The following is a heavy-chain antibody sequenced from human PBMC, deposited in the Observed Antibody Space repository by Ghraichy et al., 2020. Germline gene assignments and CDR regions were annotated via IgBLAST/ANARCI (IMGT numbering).Heavy chain of an antibody. CDR1: GYSFTSYW. J-gene: IGHJ6*03. Sequence: GESLNISCKGSGYSFTSYWISWVRQMPGKGLEWMGRIDPSDSYTNYSPSFQGHVTISADKSISTAYLQWSSLKASDTAMYYCAIPLGTIAAAGTHWDYYYMDVWGKGTTVTVSS. CDR3: AIPLGTIAAAGTHWDYYYMDV. CDR2: IDPSDSYT. V-gene: IGHV5-10-1*01. D-gene: IGHD6-13*01.